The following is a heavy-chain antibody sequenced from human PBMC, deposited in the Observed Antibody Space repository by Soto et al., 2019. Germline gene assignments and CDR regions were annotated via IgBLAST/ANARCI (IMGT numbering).Heavy chain of an antibody. V-gene: IGHV4-39*01. CDR3: ARHREGGSSSSGYYYYGMDV. Sequence: PSETLSLTCTVSGGSISSSSYYWGWNRQPPGKGREWIGSIYYSGSTYYNLSLKSRVTISVDTSKNQFSLKLSSVTAADTAVYYCARHREGGSSSSGYYYYGMDVWGQGTTVTVSS. J-gene: IGHJ6*02. CDR2: IYYSGST. CDR1: GGSISSSSYY. D-gene: IGHD6-6*01.